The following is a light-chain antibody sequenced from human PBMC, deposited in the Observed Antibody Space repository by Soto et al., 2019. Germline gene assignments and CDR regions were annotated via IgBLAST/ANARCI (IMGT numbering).Light chain of an antibody. CDR2: GAS. CDR1: QGVSNH. V-gene: IGKV3-15*01. J-gene: IGKJ1*01. CDR3: QQYDNWPPWT. Sequence: EIVMTQSPATLSVSPGERATLSCRASQGVSNHLAWYQQKPGQAPRLLIYGASTRATGIPARFSGSVSGTEFTLTISSLQSEDFAVYYCQQYDNWPPWTFGQGTKVEIK.